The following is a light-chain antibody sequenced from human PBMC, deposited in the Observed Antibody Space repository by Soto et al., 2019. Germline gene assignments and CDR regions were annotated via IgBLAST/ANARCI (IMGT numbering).Light chain of an antibody. V-gene: IGLV1-44*01. Sequence: VLTHPPSASRTPGQIVAISCSGSSSNIGSNTVTWYQQLPGTAPKLLIYSTSQRSSGVPGRFSGSKSGASASLSISGLQSEDEADYYCAAWDDRLDVYVFGTGTKVTVL. CDR3: AAWDDRLDVYV. CDR2: STS. CDR1: SSNIGSNT. J-gene: IGLJ1*01.